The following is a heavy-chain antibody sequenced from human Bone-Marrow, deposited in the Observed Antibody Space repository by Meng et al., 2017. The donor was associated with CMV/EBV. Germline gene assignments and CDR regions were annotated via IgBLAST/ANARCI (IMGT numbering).Heavy chain of an antibody. D-gene: IGHD6-6*01. Sequence: GSLRLSCTVSGGSVSSGSYYWSWIRQPPGKGLEWIGYIYYSGSTNYNPSLKSRVTILVDTSKNQFSLKLSSVTAADTAVYYCARYHISSSDYYYYGMDVWGQGTTVTVSS. CDR3: ARYHISSSDYYYYGMDV. CDR1: GGSVSSGSYY. CDR2: IYYSGST. V-gene: IGHV4-61*01. J-gene: IGHJ6*02.